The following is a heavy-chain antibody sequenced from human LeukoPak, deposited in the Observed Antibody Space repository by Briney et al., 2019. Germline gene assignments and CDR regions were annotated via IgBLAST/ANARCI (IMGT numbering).Heavy chain of an antibody. CDR1: GFTFSDFH. Sequence: SGGSLRLSCAASGFTFSDFHMCWIRQAPGEGLEWVSFSSTSGSTIFYADSVKGRFTISRDNAKNSLYLQMNSLRAEDTAVYYCARERADALDIWGPGTMVAVSS. V-gene: IGHV3-11*01. CDR3: ARERADALDI. J-gene: IGHJ3*02. CDR2: SSTSGSTI.